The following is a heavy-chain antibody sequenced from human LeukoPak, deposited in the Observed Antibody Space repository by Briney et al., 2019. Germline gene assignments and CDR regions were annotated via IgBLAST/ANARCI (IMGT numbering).Heavy chain of an antibody. CDR1: GFTFSDYY. CDR2: IQYDGSNK. D-gene: IGHD6-13*01. CDR3: AKDGKVAAAGTNWFDP. Sequence: PGGSLRLSCAASGFTFSDYYMSWIRQAPGKGLEWVAFIQYDGSNKYYADSVKGRFTISRDNSKNTLYLQMNSLRAEDTAVYYCAKDGKVAAAGTNWFDPWGQGTLVTVSS. V-gene: IGHV3-30*02. J-gene: IGHJ5*02.